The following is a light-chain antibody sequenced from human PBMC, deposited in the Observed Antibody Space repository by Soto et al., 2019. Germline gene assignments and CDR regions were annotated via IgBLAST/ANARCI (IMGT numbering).Light chain of an antibody. V-gene: IGLV2-11*01. Sequence: QSALTQPRSVSGSPGQSVTISCTRTSSDVGGSNYVSWYQQHPGKAPKLMIYDVTKPPSGVPDRFSGSKSGNTASLTISGLQAEEEADFYFCSHSGSHSSWVFGGGTQLTVL. CDR1: SSDVGGSNY. J-gene: IGLJ3*02. CDR3: CSHSGSHSSWV. CDR2: DVT.